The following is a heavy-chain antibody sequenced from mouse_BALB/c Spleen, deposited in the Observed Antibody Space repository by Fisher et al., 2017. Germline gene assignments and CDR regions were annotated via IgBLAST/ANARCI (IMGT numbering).Heavy chain of an antibody. J-gene: IGHJ4*01. V-gene: IGHV1-19*01. Sequence: KFKGKATLTVDKSSSTAYMQLSRLTSEDSAVYFCARSPYYRYDGYAMDYWGQGTSVTVSS. CDR3: ARSPYYRYDGYAMDY. D-gene: IGHD2-14*01.